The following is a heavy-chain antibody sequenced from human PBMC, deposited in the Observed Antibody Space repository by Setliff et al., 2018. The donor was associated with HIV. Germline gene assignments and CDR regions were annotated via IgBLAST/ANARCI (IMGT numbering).Heavy chain of an antibody. CDR3: ERGIGHCSGVYCN. Sequence: ASVKVSCKASGYSFTTYAISWVRQAPGQGLEWMGWISAYNGKTLYAQKFQGRVTMTRDTSISTAYMELSSLRSDDTAMYYCERGIGHCSGVYCNWGQGTLVTVSS. V-gene: IGHV1-18*01. D-gene: IGHD2-15*01. J-gene: IGHJ4*02. CDR2: ISAYNGKT. CDR1: GYSFTTYA.